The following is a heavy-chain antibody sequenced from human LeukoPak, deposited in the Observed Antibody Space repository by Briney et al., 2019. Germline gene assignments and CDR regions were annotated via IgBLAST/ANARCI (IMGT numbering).Heavy chain of an antibody. V-gene: IGHV4-39*02. CDR2: IYYSGST. D-gene: IGHD6-19*01. CDR1: GGSISSSSYY. J-gene: IGHJ4*02. Sequence: SETLSLTCTVSGGSISSSSYYWGWIRQPPGQGLEWIGSIYYSGSTYYNPSLKSRVTISVDTSKNQFSLKLSSVTAADTAVYYCARDQEKWLPTRLIGYWGQGTLVTVSS. CDR3: ARDQEKWLPTRLIGY.